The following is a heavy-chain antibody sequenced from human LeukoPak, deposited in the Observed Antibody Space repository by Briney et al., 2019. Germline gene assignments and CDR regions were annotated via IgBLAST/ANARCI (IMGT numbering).Heavy chain of an antibody. J-gene: IGHJ4*02. D-gene: IGHD4-23*01. CDR1: GFTFSSYG. CDR3: AKGRVYGGNSGGAFDY. V-gene: IGHV3-23*01. Sequence: PGGTLRLSCAASGFTFSSYGMSWVRQAPGKGLEWVSAISGSGGSTYYADSVKGRFTISRDNSKNTLYLQMNSLRAEDTAVYYCAKGRVYGGNSGGAFDYWGQGTLVTVSS. CDR2: ISGSGGST.